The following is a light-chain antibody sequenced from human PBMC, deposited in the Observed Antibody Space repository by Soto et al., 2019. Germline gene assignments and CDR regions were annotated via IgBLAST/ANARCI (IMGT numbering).Light chain of an antibody. J-gene: IGKJ2*01. Sequence: DIQMTQSPSSLSASGGDRITITCRASHNIGTYLNWYQQRPGEAPQLLIRASSTLQSGVHSRFSGSGSGTDFTLTLRNVQPEDSATFYCQQSFGAAYTFGQGT. V-gene: IGKV1-39*01. CDR1: HNIGTY. CDR2: ASS. CDR3: QQSFGAAYT.